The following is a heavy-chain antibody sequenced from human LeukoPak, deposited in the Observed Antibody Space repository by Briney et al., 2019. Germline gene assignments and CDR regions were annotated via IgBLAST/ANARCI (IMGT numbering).Heavy chain of an antibody. CDR2: ISIDGGRT. CDR1: GFTFSSYA. Sequence: GGSLRLSCAASGFTFSSYAMSLVRQAPGKGPEWVSTISIDGGRTYYADSVKGRFTVSRDTSKNTLYLQMNSLRAEDTAVYYCARKGIGSSRYQNMDVWGKGTTVTVSS. CDR3: ARKGIGSSRYQNMDV. J-gene: IGHJ6*03. V-gene: IGHV3-23*01. D-gene: IGHD6-25*01.